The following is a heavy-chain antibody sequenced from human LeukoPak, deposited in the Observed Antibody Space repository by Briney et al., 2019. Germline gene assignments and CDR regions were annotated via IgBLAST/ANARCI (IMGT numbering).Heavy chain of an antibody. J-gene: IGHJ4*02. Sequence: PGGSLRLSCAASGFTSSSYSMNWVRQAPGKGLEWVSSISSSSSYIYYADSVKGRFTISRDNAKNSLYLQMNSLRAEDTAVYYCARESLGSSGYYRDYWGQGTLVTVSS. CDR3: ARESLGSSGYYRDY. V-gene: IGHV3-21*01. D-gene: IGHD3-22*01. CDR2: ISSSSSYI. CDR1: GFTSSSYS.